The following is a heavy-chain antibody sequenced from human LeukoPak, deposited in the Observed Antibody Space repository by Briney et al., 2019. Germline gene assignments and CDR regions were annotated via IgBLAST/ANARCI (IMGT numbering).Heavy chain of an antibody. V-gene: IGHV3-48*01. J-gene: IGHJ4*02. Sequence: GGSLRLSCAASGFTFSSYSMNWVRQAPGKGLEWVSYISSSTNTIYYADSVKGRFTISRDNAKNSLYLQMNSLRAEDTAVYYCATESGTYSGTCFDYWGQGTLVTVSS. D-gene: IGHD1-26*01. CDR1: GFTFSSYS. CDR3: ATESGTYSGTCFDY. CDR2: ISSSTNTI.